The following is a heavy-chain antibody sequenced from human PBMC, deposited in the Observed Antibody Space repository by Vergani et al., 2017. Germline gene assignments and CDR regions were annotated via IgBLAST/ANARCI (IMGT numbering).Heavy chain of an antibody. CDR3: AREVMGQQLVTGPYYYYGMDV. V-gene: IGHV1-2*04. J-gene: IGHJ6*02. CDR1: GYTFTGYY. CDR2: INPNSGGT. Sequence: QVQLVQSGAEVKKPGASVKVSCKASGYTFTGYYMHWVRQAPGQGLEWMGWINPNSGGTNYAQKFQGWVTMTRDTSSSTAYMELSMLRSDDTAVYYCAREVMGQQLVTGPYYYYGMDVWGQGTTVTVSS. D-gene: IGHD6-13*01.